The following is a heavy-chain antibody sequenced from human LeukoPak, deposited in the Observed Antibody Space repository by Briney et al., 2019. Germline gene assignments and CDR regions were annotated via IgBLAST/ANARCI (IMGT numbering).Heavy chain of an antibody. V-gene: IGHV3-66*01. J-gene: IGHJ4*02. D-gene: IGHD3-16*02. CDR3: ARVGVWGSYRGFDY. Sequence: EPGGSLRLSCAASGFTFISYSMNWVRQAPGKGLEWVSVIYSGGSTYYADSVKGRFTISRDNSKNTLYLQMNSLRAEDTAVYYCARVGVWGSYRGFDYWGQGTLVTVSS. CDR1: GFTFISYS. CDR2: IYSGGST.